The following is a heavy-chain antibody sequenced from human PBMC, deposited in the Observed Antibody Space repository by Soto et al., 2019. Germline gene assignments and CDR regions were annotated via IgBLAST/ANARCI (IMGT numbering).Heavy chain of an antibody. D-gene: IGHD3-22*01. V-gene: IGHV4-59*08. CDR1: GGSIRSYY. J-gene: IGHJ4*02. Sequence: PSETLSLTCTVSGGSIRSYYWSWIRQPPGKGLEWIGYIYYSGSTNYNPSLKSRVTISVDTSKNQFSLKLSSVTAADTAVYYCASTRMIVALFDYWSQGTQVTVSS. CDR3: ASTRMIVALFDY. CDR2: IYYSGST.